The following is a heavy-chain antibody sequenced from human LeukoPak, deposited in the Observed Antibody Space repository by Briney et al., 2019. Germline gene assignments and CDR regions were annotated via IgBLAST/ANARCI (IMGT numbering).Heavy chain of an antibody. CDR3: ATDYYDSSGYYYAVNFQH. Sequence: SVKVSCKASGGTFSSYAISWVRQAPGQGLEWMGGIIPIFGTANYAQKFQGRVTITTDESTSTAYMELSSLRSEDTTVYYCATDYYDSSGYYYAVNFQHWGQGTLVTVSS. CDR1: GGTFSSYA. V-gene: IGHV1-69*05. J-gene: IGHJ1*01. D-gene: IGHD3-22*01. CDR2: IIPIFGTA.